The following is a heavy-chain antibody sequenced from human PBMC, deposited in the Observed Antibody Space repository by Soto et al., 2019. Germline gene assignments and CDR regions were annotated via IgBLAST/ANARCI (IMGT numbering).Heavy chain of an antibody. CDR2: VYWNDER. Sequence: QIALQESGPTVVMPTQTLTLTCSYSGFSLTTTGMGVGWIRHAPGKALEWLGMVYWNDERRYSPSLQTRLTITHDTSKKQVVLTMTYVEPADTATYFCAHYDSSGFFSHFDSWGQGALVTVSS. V-gene: IGHV2-5*01. D-gene: IGHD3-22*01. CDR3: AHYDSSGFFSHFDS. CDR1: GFSLTTTGMG. J-gene: IGHJ4*02.